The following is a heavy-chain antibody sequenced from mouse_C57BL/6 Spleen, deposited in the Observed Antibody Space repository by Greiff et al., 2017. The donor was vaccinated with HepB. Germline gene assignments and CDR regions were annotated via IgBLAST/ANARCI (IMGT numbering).Heavy chain of an antibody. CDR3: ASYYYGSSPLAY. V-gene: IGHV1-82*01. D-gene: IGHD1-1*01. CDR2: IYPGDGDT. CDR1: GYAFSSSW. J-gene: IGHJ3*01. Sequence: QVHVKQSGPELVKPGASVKISCKASGYAFSSSWMNWVKQRPGKGLEWIGRIYPGDGDTNYNGKFKGKATLTADKSSSTAYMQLSSLTSEDSAVYFCASYYYGSSPLAYWGQGTLVTVSA.